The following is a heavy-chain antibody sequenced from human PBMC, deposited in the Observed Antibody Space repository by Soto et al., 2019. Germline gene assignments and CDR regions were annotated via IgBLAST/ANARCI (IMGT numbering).Heavy chain of an antibody. CDR1: GGSISSSNW. Sequence: QVQLQESGPGLVKPSGTLSLTCAVSGGSISSSNWWSWVRQPPGKGLEWIGEIYHSGSTNYNPSPKSRVNIPVNKSRNQSSLKMRSVTAADTAVYYCARFNGGSCSEVFDIWGQGTMVTVSS. D-gene: IGHD2-15*01. CDR2: IYHSGST. J-gene: IGHJ3*02. V-gene: IGHV4-4*02. CDR3: ARFNGGSCSEVFDI.